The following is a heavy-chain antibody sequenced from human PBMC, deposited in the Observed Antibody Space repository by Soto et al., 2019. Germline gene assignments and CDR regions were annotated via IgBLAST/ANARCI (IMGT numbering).Heavy chain of an antibody. CDR3: ARAATFRASSSWQGDYYYGMDV. CDR1: GGSISSGDYY. V-gene: IGHV4-30-4*01. D-gene: IGHD6-13*01. J-gene: IGHJ6*02. CDR2: IYYSGST. Sequence: QVQLQESGPGLVKPSQTLSLTCTVSGGSISSGDYYWSWIRQPPGKGLEWIGYIYYSGSTYYNPYLQSRVTISVDTSKNQFSLKLSSVTAADTAVYYCARAATFRASSSWQGDYYYGMDVWGQGTTVTVSS.